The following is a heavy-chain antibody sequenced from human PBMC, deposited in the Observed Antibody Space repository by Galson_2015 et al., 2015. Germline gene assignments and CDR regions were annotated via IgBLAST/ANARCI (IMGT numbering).Heavy chain of an antibody. CDR2: ISYDGSNK. Sequence: SLRLSCAASGFTFSSYAMHWVRQAPGKGLEWVAVISYDGSNKYYADSVKGRFTISRDNSKNTLYLQMSSLRAEDTAVYYCATSLLWYFDYWGQGTLVTVSS. V-gene: IGHV3-30-3*01. CDR3: ATSLLWYFDY. D-gene: IGHD2-15*01. J-gene: IGHJ4*02. CDR1: GFTFSSYA.